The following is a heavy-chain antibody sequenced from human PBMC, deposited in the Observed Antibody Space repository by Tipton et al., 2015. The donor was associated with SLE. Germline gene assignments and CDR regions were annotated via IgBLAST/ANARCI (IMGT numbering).Heavy chain of an antibody. J-gene: IGHJ4*02. V-gene: IGHV1-8*03. Sequence: QSGAEVKKPGASVKVSCKASGYTFTSYYMHWVRQATGQGLEWMGWMNPNSGNTGYAQKFQGRVTITRNTSISTAYMELSSLRSEDTAVYYCARGLRFLEWLLDYWGQGTLVTVSS. D-gene: IGHD3-3*01. CDR2: MNPNSGNT. CDR3: ARGLRFLEWLLDY. CDR1: GYTFTSYY.